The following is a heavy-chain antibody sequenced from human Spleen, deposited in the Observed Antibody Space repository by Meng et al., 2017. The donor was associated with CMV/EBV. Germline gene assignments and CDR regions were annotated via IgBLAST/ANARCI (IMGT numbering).Heavy chain of an antibody. CDR3: ARSGVAVAGLFGTDS. Sequence: QVQLQESGPGLVKPSQTLSLTCTVSGGSISSGDYYWNWIRQHPGKGLEWIGYIYDSGTTYYNPSLKSRVTMSLDMSNNQFSLKLTSVTAADTAVYYCARSGVAVAGLFGTDSWGQGTLVTVSS. CDR1: GGSISSGDYY. CDR2: IYDSGTT. D-gene: IGHD6-19*01. V-gene: IGHV4-31*03. J-gene: IGHJ4*02.